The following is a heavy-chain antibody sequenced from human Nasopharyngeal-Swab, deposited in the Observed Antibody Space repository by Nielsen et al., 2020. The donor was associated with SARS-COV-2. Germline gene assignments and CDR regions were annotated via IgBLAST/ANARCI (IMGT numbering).Heavy chain of an antibody. CDR2: INPNSGGT. CDR1: GYTFTSYY. CDR3: ARGWYCSGGSCSPSPFDY. D-gene: IGHD2-15*01. J-gene: IGHJ4*02. V-gene: IGHV1-2*04. Sequence: ASVKVSCKASGYTFTSYYMHWVRQAPGQGLVWMGWINPNSGGTNYAQKFQGWVTMTRDTSISTAYMELSRLRSDDTAVYYCARGWYCSGGSCSPSPFDYWGQGTLVTVSS.